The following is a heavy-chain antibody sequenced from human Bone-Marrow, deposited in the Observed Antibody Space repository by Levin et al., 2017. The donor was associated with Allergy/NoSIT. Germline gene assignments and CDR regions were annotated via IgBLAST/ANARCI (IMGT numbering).Heavy chain of an antibody. CDR3: TLRLPSSGYTFVV. V-gene: IGHV3-23*01. D-gene: IGHD2-21*01. CDR1: ESTANNYA. J-gene: IGHJ4*02. Sequence: LSLTCAASESTANNYAMAWVRQAPEKGLEWVSAITGGGETTYYTDSVKGRFTIARDNSKNRLHLQMNSLRPEDTAVYYCTLRLPSSGYTFVVWGQGTLVTVSS. CDR2: ITGGGETT.